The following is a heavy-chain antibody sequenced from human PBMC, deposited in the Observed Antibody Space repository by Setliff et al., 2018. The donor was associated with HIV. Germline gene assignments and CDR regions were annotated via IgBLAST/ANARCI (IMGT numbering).Heavy chain of an antibody. CDR1: GGSISSGSYY. Sequence: SETLSLTCTVSGGSISSGSYYWSWIRQPAGKGLEWIGSIYHRGSTHHNPSLKSRVTFSVDTSKNQFSLRLSSVTAADTAVYYCARSFGNGNSRLGNWGQGTLVTVSS. CDR3: ARSFGNGNSRLGN. V-gene: IGHV4-39*01. CDR2: IYHRGST. D-gene: IGHD2-8*01. J-gene: IGHJ4*02.